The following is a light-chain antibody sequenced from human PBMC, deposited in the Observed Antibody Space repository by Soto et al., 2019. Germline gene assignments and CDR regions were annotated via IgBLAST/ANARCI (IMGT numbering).Light chain of an antibody. CDR1: SSNIGINF. V-gene: IGLV1-47*01. CDR2: MND. Sequence: QSVLTQPPSASGAPGQRVTISCSGSSSNIGINFVYWYQQFPGTAPKLLMSMNDQRPSGVPDRFSGSKSGTSASLAISGLRSEEEADYICATWDDSMISPVFGGGTKVTVL. CDR3: ATWDDSMISPV. J-gene: IGLJ3*02.